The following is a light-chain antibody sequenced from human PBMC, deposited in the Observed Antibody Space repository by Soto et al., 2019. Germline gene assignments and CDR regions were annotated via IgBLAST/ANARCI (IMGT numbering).Light chain of an antibody. J-gene: IGKJ1*01. CDR3: QQYGSSGK. CDR2: GAS. Sequence: EIVLTQSPGTLSLSPGERATLSCRASQSVSSSYLAWYQQKPGQAPRLLIYGASSRATGIPDRFSGSGSGTDFTLTISRLEPEDFAVYYCQQYGSSGKFGQGTKV. CDR1: QSVSSSY. V-gene: IGKV3-20*01.